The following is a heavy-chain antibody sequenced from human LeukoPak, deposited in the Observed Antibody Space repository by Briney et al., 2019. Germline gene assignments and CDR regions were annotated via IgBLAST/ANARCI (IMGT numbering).Heavy chain of an antibody. CDR3: ARLEGTYGSDDY. J-gene: IGHJ4*02. V-gene: IGHV4-31*03. CDR1: GGSISSGGYY. Sequence: SETLSLTCTVSGGSISSGGYYWSWIRQHPGKGLEWIGYIYYSGSTYYNPSLKSRVTISVDTSKNQFSLKLSSVTAADTAVYYCARLEGTYGSDDYWGQGTLVTVSS. D-gene: IGHD3-10*01. CDR2: IYYSGST.